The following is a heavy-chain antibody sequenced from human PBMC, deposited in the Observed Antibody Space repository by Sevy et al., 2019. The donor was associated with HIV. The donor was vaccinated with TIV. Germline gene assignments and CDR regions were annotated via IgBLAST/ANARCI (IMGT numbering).Heavy chain of an antibody. J-gene: IGHJ4*02. Sequence: GGSLRLSCAASGFTFSSYSMNWVRQAPEKGLEWISFVSGNSGAINYADSVKGRITISRDNAKNSLYLQMNSLRVDVTAVYYCAGDMGGSYTPLDYWGQGTLVTVSS. V-gene: IGHV3-48*01. CDR3: AGDMGGSYTPLDY. CDR1: GFTFSSYS. D-gene: IGHD3-10*01. CDR2: VSGNSGAI.